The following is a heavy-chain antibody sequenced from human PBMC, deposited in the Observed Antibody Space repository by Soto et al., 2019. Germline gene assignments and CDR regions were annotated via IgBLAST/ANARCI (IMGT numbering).Heavy chain of an antibody. CDR3: AREMATIFGMVTYYYYGVDV. Sequence: QVQLQESGPGLVKPSGTLSLTCTVSGGSISSYYCSWIRQPAGKGLEWIGRIYTSGTANYNPSLKSRVTMSVDTSKNQFSLKLSSVTAADTAVYYCAREMATIFGMVTYYYYGVDVWGQGTTVTVSS. D-gene: IGHD3-3*01. CDR2: IYTSGTA. J-gene: IGHJ6*02. CDR1: GGSISSYY. V-gene: IGHV4-4*07.